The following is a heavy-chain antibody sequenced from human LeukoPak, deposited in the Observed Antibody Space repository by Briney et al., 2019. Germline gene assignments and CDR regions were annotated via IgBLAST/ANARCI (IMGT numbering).Heavy chain of an antibody. Sequence: KASQTLSLTCTVSGGSISSGDYYWSWIRQPPGKGLEWIGYIYYSGSTYYNPSLKSRVTISVDTSKNQFSLKLSSVTAADTAVYYCARVGYDFWSGYYGNNFDYWGQGTLVTVSS. D-gene: IGHD3-3*01. CDR2: IYYSGST. CDR1: GGSISSGDYY. CDR3: ARVGYDFWSGYYGNNFDY. J-gene: IGHJ4*02. V-gene: IGHV4-30-4*08.